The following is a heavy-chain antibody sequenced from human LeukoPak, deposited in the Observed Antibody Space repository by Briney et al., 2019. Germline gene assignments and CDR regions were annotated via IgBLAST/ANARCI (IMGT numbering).Heavy chain of an antibody. D-gene: IGHD5-12*01. J-gene: IGHJ4*02. CDR2: IYYSGST. CDR1: GYSISSSSYY. Sequence: SETLSLTYTVSGYSISSSSYYWGWIRQPPGKGLEWIGSIYYSGSTYYNPSLKSRVTISVDTSKNQFSLKLSSVTAADTAVYYCATVGGYDYWGQGTLVTVSS. V-gene: IGHV4-39*07. CDR3: ATVGGYDY.